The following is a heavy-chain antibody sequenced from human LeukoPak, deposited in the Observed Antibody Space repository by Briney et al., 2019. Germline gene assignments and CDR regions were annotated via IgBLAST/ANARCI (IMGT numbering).Heavy chain of an antibody. CDR2: INPNSRGT. CDR3: APGETAYYFDY. D-gene: IGHD1-14*01. V-gene: IGHV1-2*02. J-gene: IGHJ4*02. CDR1: GYTFTGYY. Sequence: ASVKVSCKASGYTFTGYYMHWVRPAPGQGLEWMGWINPNSRGTNYAQKFQGRVTMTRDTSLSPAYMELSRLGSDDTAMYYCAPGETAYYFDYWGQGTLVTVSS.